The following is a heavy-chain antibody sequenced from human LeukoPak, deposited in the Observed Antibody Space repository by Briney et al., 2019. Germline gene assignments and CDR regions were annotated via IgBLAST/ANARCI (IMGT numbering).Heavy chain of an antibody. Sequence: PSETLSLTCTVSGGSISSYYWSWIRQPPGKGLEWIGEIYHSGSTNYNPSLKSRVTISVDKSKNQFSLKLSSVTAADTAVYYCARLRRHILTGNAFDIWGQGTMVTVSS. D-gene: IGHD3-9*01. V-gene: IGHV4-59*12. J-gene: IGHJ3*02. CDR3: ARLRRHILTGNAFDI. CDR1: GGSISSYY. CDR2: IYHSGST.